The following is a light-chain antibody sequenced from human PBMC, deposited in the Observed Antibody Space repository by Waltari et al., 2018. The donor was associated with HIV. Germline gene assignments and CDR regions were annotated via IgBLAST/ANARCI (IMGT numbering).Light chain of an antibody. CDR3: QIWDSSLDHVL. J-gene: IGLJ2*01. Sequence: SYVLTQTPSVSLAPGKTARITCGGNYIGSKNVHWYQQKPGQAHVLVIYYDSDRPSGIPERFSGSNSGNTATLTISRVEAGDEADYYCQIWDSSLDHVLFGGGTKLTVL. CDR2: YDS. V-gene: IGLV3-21*04. CDR1: YIGSKN.